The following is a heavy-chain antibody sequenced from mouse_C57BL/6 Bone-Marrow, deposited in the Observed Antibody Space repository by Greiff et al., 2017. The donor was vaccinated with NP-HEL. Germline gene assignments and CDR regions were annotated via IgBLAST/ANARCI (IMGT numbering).Heavy chain of an antibody. CDR3: ARGGDYDVDYAMDY. J-gene: IGHJ4*01. CDR1: GFSLTSYA. D-gene: IGHD2-4*01. CDR2: IWTGGGI. Sequence: VQLQQSGPGLVAPSQSLSITCTVSGFSLTSYAISWVRQPPGKGLEWLGVIWTGGGINYNSARKSRLSLCKDNSKSQVFLIMNRLQTDDTGRYYCARGGDYDVDYAMDYWGQGTSVTVSS. V-gene: IGHV2-9-1*01.